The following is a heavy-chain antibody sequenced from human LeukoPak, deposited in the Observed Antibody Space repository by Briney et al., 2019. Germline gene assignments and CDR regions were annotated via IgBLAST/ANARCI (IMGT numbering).Heavy chain of an antibody. CDR3: ASSSAAAGYYYYYMDV. V-gene: IGHV1-2*02. J-gene: IGHJ6*03. D-gene: IGHD6-13*01. CDR2: INPNSGGT. Sequence: ASVKVSCKASGYTFTGYYMHWVRQAPGQGLEWMGWINPNSGGTNYAQKFQGRVTMTRDTSISTAYMELSRLRSDDTAVYYCASSSAAAGYYYYYMDVWGKGTTVTVSS. CDR1: GYTFTGYY.